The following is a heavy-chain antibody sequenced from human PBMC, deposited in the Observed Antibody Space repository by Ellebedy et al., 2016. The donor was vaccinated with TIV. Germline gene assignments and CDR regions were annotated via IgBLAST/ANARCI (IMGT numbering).Heavy chain of an antibody. CDR1: GFSFSSYW. V-gene: IGHV3-7*01. CDR2: IYQDGSEK. J-gene: IGHJ6*02. Sequence: GESLKISCAASGFSFSSYWMSWVRQAPGKGLEWVANIYQDGSEKYYVDSVKGRFTISRDNAKNSLYLQMNSLRAEDTAVYYCARDGAYGDYSPGYYGMDVWGQGTTVTVSS. D-gene: IGHD3-22*01. CDR3: ARDGAYGDYSPGYYGMDV.